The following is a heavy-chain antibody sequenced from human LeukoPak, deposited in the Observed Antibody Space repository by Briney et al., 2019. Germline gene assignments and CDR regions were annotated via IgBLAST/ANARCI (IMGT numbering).Heavy chain of an antibody. D-gene: IGHD6-19*01. J-gene: IGHJ4*02. CDR1: GITVRSKY. CDR3: SRAYSTGWLGINDY. V-gene: IGHV3-53*01. Sequence: PGGFLRISCAASGITVRSKYMSWGRPASGEGPEWVSVIYSGGSTYYADSVKGRFTISRDNSKNTLYLQMNSLKTEDTAVYFCSRAYSTGWLGINDYWGQGALVTVSS. CDR2: IYSGGST.